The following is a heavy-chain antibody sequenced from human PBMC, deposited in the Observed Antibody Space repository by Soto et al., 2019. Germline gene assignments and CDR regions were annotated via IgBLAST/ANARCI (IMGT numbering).Heavy chain of an antibody. CDR1: GFTFSNFA. CDR2: ISGSGIST. Sequence: PGGSLRLSCAASGFTFSNFALTWVRQAPGKGLEWVSGISGSGISTDHADSVKGRFTISRDNSKNTLFLQMNSLRAEDTAIYYCATPVSSGWYGPQDYWGQGT. D-gene: IGHD6-19*01. V-gene: IGHV3-23*01. CDR3: ATPVSSGWYGPQDY. J-gene: IGHJ4*02.